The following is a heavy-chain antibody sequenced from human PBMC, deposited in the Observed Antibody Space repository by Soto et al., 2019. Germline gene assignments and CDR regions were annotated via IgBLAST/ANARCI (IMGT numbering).Heavy chain of an antibody. D-gene: IGHD5-12*01. CDR1: GYTFINYH. Sequence: QVQLVQSGGEVKKPGASVTVSCKASGYTFINYHITWVRQAPGQGLEWMAWINTYNGMTDYAQRFQGRVTMTRDTSMSTAYMELRNMGSDDTAVYFCAMSPRGEMATDWGQGTLVTVSS. V-gene: IGHV1-18*01. J-gene: IGHJ4*02. CDR2: INTYNGMT. CDR3: AMSPRGEMATD.